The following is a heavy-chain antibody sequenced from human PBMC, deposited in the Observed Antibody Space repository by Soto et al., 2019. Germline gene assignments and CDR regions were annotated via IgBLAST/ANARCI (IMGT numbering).Heavy chain of an antibody. Sequence: ASVKVSCKASGYNFNIYGMNWVRQAPVQVLELMVCISAYYGKTTYAEKFQGRVTMTTDASTSTAYMELRSLRSEDTAVYYCARDWNDGSNAFEIWGKVTMVT. D-gene: IGHD1-1*01. J-gene: IGHJ3*02. CDR3: ARDWNDGSNAFEI. CDR1: GYNFNIYG. V-gene: IGHV1-18*01. CDR2: ISAYYGKT.